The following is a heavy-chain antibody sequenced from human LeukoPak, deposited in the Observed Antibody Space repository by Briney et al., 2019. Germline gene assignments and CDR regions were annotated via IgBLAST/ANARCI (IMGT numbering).Heavy chain of an antibody. CDR1: GFTVSSNY. V-gene: IGHV3-53*01. CDR2: IYSGGST. CDR3: AALLDSSSRSWFDP. Sequence: GGSLRLSCAASGFTVSSNYMSWVRQAPGKGLEWVSVIYSGGSTYYADSVKGRFTISRDNSKNTLYLQMNSLRAEDTAVYYCAALLDSSSRSWFDPWGQGTLVTVSS. J-gene: IGHJ5*02. D-gene: IGHD6-13*01.